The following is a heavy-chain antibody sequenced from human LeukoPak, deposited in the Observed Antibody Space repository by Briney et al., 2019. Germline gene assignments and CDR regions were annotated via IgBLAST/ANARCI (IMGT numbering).Heavy chain of an antibody. CDR1: GDSVSSDSHY. CDR2: VSYSGTT. V-gene: IGHV4-39*07. CDR3: ARGPLDKGGFDF. J-gene: IGHJ4*02. Sequence: PSETLSLTCTVSGDSVSSDSHYWAWIRQPPGKGLEWIGSVSYSGTTYLNPSLKSRITVSVDTFTDQFSLKLNSMTAADTAVYFCARGPLDKGGFDFWGQGTLVVVST. D-gene: IGHD1-1*01.